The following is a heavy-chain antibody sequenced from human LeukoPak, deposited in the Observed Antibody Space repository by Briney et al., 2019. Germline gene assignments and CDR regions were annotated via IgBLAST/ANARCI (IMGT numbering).Heavy chain of an antibody. D-gene: IGHD3-10*01. V-gene: IGHV1-69*04. Sequence: ASVKVSRKASGGTFSSYAISWVRQAPGQGLEWMGRIIPILGIANYAQKLQGRVTMTTDTSTSTAYMELRSLRSDDTAVYYCARTPGPYYYGSGSYFDYWGQGTLVTVSS. CDR1: GGTFSSYA. J-gene: IGHJ4*02. CDR2: IIPILGIA. CDR3: ARTPGPYYYGSGSYFDY.